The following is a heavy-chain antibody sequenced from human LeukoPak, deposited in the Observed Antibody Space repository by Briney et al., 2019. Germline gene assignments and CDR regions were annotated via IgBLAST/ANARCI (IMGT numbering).Heavy chain of an antibody. V-gene: IGHV3-53*01. Sequence: GGSLRLSCAASGFIFSSNYMSWVRQAPGKGLEWVSVIYSGGSTYYADSVEGRFTISRDNSKNTVYLQMNSLRAEDTAVYYCARDPDYWGQGTLVTVSS. CDR1: GFIFSSNY. CDR2: IYSGGST. J-gene: IGHJ4*02. CDR3: ARDPDY.